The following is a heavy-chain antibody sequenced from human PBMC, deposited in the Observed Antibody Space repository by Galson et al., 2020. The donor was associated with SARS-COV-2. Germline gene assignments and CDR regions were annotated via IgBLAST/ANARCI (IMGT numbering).Heavy chain of an antibody. CDR1: GFTFSTSY. J-gene: IGHJ4*02. Sequence: GGSLRLSCEASGFTFSTSYMSWVRQAPGKGLEWLSYIGGSSDVIKYADSVKGRFTISRDNAKNLLYLQMTSLRDEDTAVDYCAGWYIRFWGQGTLVTVSS. V-gene: IGHV3-48*02. D-gene: IGHD6-19*01. CDR2: IGGSSDVI. CDR3: AGWYIRF.